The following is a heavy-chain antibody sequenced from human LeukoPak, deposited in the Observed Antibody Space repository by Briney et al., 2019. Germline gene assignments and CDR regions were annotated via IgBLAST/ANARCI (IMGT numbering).Heavy chain of an antibody. CDR2: ISWNSGSI. CDR1: GFTFDDYA. J-gene: IGHJ6*02. D-gene: IGHD3-10*01. Sequence: GGSLRLSCAASGFTFDDYAMHWVRQAPGKGLECVSGISWNSGSIGYADSVKGRFTISRDNAKNSLYLQMNSLRAEDTALYYCAKDMVRGFYGMDVWGQGTTVTVSS. CDR3: AKDMVRGFYGMDV. V-gene: IGHV3-9*01.